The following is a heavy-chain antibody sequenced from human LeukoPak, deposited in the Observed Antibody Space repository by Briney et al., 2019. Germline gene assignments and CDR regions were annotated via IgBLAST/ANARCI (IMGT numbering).Heavy chain of an antibody. D-gene: IGHD3-22*01. V-gene: IGHV3-30*18. Sequence: GRSLRLSCAASGVTFSSYGMHWVRQAPGKGLEWVAVIGHDGDDKHYADSVRGQFTISRDNSKRTLSLQMRSLRAEDTAVYYCAKIHYYESSGYLEYWGQGTLVTVSS. CDR3: AKIHYYESSGYLEY. CDR2: IGHDGDDK. CDR1: GVTFSSYG. J-gene: IGHJ4*02.